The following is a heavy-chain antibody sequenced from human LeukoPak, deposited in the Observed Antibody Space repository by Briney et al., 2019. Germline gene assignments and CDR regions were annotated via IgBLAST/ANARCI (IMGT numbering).Heavy chain of an antibody. Sequence: PSETLSLTCTVSGGSISSYYWNWIRQPPGKGLEWIGYIYYSGSTNYNPSLKSRVTISVDTSKNQFSLKLSSVTAADTAVYYCARGVTGGWYGDFQHWGQGTLVTVSS. D-gene: IGHD6-19*01. CDR3: ARGVTGGWYGDFQH. V-gene: IGHV4-59*01. CDR1: GGSISSYY. CDR2: IYYSGST. J-gene: IGHJ1*01.